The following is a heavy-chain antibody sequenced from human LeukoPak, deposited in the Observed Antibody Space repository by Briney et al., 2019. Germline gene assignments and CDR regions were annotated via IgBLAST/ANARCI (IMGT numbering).Heavy chain of an antibody. Sequence: KTSETLSLTGTVSGGSISSYYWSWIRQPPGKGLEWIGYIYYSGSTNYNPSLKSRVTISVDTSKNQFSLKLSSVTDADTVVYYCASEKEDSGSYYFSFIGPGARAFDIWGQGTMVTVSS. D-gene: IGHD1-26*01. CDR1: GGSISSYY. CDR3: ASEKEDSGSYYFSFIGPGARAFDI. J-gene: IGHJ3*02. CDR2: IYYSGST. V-gene: IGHV4-59*01.